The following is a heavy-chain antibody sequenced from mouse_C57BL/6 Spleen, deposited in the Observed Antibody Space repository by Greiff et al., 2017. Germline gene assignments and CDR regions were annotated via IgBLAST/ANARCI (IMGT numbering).Heavy chain of an antibody. CDR2: IWSGGST. CDR3: ARNDYYGSSYYAMDY. V-gene: IGHV2-2*01. Sequence: QVQLKESGPGLVQPSQSLSITCTVSGFSLTSYGVHWVRQSPGKGLEWLGVIWSGGSTDDNAAFISRLSISKDNSKSQVFFKMNSLQADDTAIYYCARNDYYGSSYYAMDYWGQGTSVTVSS. D-gene: IGHD1-1*01. CDR1: GFSLTSYG. J-gene: IGHJ4*01.